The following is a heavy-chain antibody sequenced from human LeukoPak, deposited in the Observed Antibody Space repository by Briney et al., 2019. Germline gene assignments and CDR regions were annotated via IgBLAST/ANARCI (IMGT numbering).Heavy chain of an antibody. D-gene: IGHD3-22*01. CDR1: GGSISSYY. V-gene: IGHV4-59*01. CDR2: IYYSGST. J-gene: IGHJ4*02. Sequence: PSETLSLTCTVSGGSISSYYWSWIRQPPGKGLEWIGYIYYSGSTNYNPSLKSRVTISVDTSKNQFSLKLSSVTAADTAVYYCARARYDSSGYYFSRWGQGTLVTVSS. CDR3: ARARYDSSGYYFSR.